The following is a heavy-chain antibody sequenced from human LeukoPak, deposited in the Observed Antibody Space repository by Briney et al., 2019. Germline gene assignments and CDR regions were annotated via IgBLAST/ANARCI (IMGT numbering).Heavy chain of an antibody. CDR3: ARGRSYYRGMDV. CDR1: DGSFSAYY. J-gene: IGHJ6*01. V-gene: IGHV4-34*01. Sequence: SETLSLTCAVYDGSFSAYYWTWIRQPPGKGLEWIGEINHSGSTNYNPSLKSRVTISVDTSKNQFSLRLSSVTAADTAAYYCARGRSYYRGMDVWGQGTTVTVSS. CDR2: INHSGST.